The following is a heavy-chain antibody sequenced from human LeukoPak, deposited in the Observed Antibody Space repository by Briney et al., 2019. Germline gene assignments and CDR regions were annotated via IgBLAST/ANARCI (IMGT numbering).Heavy chain of an antibody. D-gene: IGHD2-2*01. Sequence: PGGSLRLSCAASGFTFMTYWMSWVRQAPGKGLEWVASMKQDVSEKYYVDSVKGRFTISRDNAKNSLYLQTNSLRAEDTAVYYCARVRKDIVVVPGAMRDTYYFDYWGQGTLVTVSS. CDR2: MKQDVSEK. CDR3: ARVRKDIVVVPGAMRDTYYFDY. J-gene: IGHJ4*02. CDR1: GFTFMTYW. V-gene: IGHV3-7*01.